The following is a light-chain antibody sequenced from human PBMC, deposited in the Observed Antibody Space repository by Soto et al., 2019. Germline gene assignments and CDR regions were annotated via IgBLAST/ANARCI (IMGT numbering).Light chain of an antibody. CDR1: QSVSSN. CDR3: QQYNNWPPRT. Sequence: EIVMTQSPATLSLSPGERATLSCRASQSVSSNLAWYQQKPCQAPRLLIYGASTRATGIPARFSGDGSGTEFTLTISSLQSEDFAVYYCQQYNNWPPRTFGQGTKVEIK. J-gene: IGKJ1*01. V-gene: IGKV3-15*01. CDR2: GAS.